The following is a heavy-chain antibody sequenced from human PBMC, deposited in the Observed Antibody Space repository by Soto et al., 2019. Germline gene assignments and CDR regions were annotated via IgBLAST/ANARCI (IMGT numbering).Heavy chain of an antibody. D-gene: IGHD2-2*03. J-gene: IGHJ4*02. CDR2: IYYSGST. V-gene: IGHV4-59*08. Sequence: PSETLSLTCTVSGGSISSYYWSWFRQPPGKGLEWIGYIYYSGSTNYNPSLKSRVTISVDTSKNQFSLKLSSVTAADTAVYYCARRYGYCFDYWGQGTLVTVSS. CDR1: GGSISSYY. CDR3: ARRYGYCFDY.